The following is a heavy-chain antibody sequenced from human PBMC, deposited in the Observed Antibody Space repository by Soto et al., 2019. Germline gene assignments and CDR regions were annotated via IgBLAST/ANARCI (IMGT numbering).Heavy chain of an antibody. CDR1: GYSFTNND. CDR2: MNPGSGDT. Sequence: ASVKVSCKASGYSFTNNDVSWVRQATVQGLEWMGWMNPGSGDTGYAQKFQGRVTMTRDNYTATAYMELSSLRADDTATYYCARMATLGSLNWFDPWGQGTLVTVSS. V-gene: IGHV1-8*01. CDR3: ARMATLGSLNWFDP. J-gene: IGHJ5*02. D-gene: IGHD3-16*02.